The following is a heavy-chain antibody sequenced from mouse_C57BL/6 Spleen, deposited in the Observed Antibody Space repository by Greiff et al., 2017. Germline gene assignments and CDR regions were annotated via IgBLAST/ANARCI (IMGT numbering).Heavy chain of an antibody. CDR1: GYTFTSYW. V-gene: IGHV1-61*01. CDR3: DLYYGSSPYAMDY. Sequence: VQLQQPGAELVRPGSSVKLSCKASGYTFTSYWMDWVKQRPGQGLEWIGNIYPSDSETHYNQKFKDKATLTVDKSSSTAYMQLSRLTSEDSAVYYCDLYYGSSPYAMDYWGQGTSVTVSS. CDR2: IYPSDSET. J-gene: IGHJ4*01. D-gene: IGHD1-1*01.